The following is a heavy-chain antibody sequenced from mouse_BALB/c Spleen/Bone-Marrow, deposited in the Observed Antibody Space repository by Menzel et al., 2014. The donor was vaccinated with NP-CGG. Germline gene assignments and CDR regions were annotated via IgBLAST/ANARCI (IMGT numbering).Heavy chain of an antibody. V-gene: IGHV1-69*02. CDR3: ARGRTTVVSDY. CDR1: GYTFTNYW. J-gene: IGHJ2*02. D-gene: IGHD1-1*01. CDR2: IEPSDSYT. Sequence: VQLQQPRAEVVKPGASVKVSCKASGYTFTNYWMQWVKQRPGQGLEWIGEIEPSDSYTNYNQDFKGKATLTVDKSSSTAYMQLSSLTSEDSAVYYCARGRTTVVSDYWGQGTSLTVSS.